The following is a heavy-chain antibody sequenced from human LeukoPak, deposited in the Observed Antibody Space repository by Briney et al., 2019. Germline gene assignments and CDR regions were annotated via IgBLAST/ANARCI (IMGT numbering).Heavy chain of an antibody. J-gene: IGHJ6*03. V-gene: IGHV4-39*07. CDR3: ARDGGYDKSYYYYYMDV. Sequence: SETLSLTCTVSGGSISSNNYYWGWIRQPPGKGLEWIGNIYYSGSTYYNPSLKSRVTISVDTSKNQFSLKLSSVTAADTAVYYCARDGGYDKSYYYYYMDVWGKGTTVTISS. CDR1: GGSISSNNYY. CDR2: IYYSGST. D-gene: IGHD5-12*01.